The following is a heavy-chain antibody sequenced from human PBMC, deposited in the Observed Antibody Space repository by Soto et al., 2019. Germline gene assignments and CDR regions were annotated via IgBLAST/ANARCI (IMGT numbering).Heavy chain of an antibody. V-gene: IGHV4-59*01. D-gene: IGHD3-9*01. CDR1: GGSTSSYY. Sequence: SETLSLTCTVSGGSTSSYYWSWIRQPPGKGLEWIGYIYYSGSTNYNPSLKSRVTISVDTSKNQFSLKLSSVTAADTAVYYCAREKPYYDILTGYRADFYYYYMDVSGKGTTVTVSS. CDR2: IYYSGST. J-gene: IGHJ6*03. CDR3: AREKPYYDILTGYRADFYYYYMDV.